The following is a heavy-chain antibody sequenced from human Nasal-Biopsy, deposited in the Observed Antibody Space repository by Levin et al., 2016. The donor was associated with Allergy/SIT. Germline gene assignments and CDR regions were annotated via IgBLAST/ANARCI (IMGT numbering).Heavy chain of an antibody. Sequence: SETLSLTCALSAGDISNVYWWTWVRQPPGKGLEWIGEVSLWGHSSYNPSLRGRATISVDKSQNQVSLRLTSVTAADTALYYCARGFSPFAKLLSYDYWGQGRLVTVTS. CDR3: ARGFSPFAKLLSYDY. D-gene: IGHD2/OR15-2a*01. J-gene: IGHJ4*02. V-gene: IGHV4-4*02. CDR2: VSLWGHS. CDR1: AGDISNVYW.